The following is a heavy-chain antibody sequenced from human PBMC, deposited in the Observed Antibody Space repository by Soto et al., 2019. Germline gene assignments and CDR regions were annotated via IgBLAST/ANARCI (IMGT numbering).Heavy chain of an antibody. D-gene: IGHD6-13*01. CDR1: GFTFSNYA. V-gene: IGHV3-23*01. Sequence: GGSLRLSCAASGFTFSNYAMTWVRRAPGKGLEWVSAISGDGGSTYYADSVKGRFTISRDNSKNTLYLQMNSLRAEDTALYYCAKEYKYRGSSWYLDYWGQGTQVTVSS. J-gene: IGHJ4*02. CDR2: ISGDGGST. CDR3: AKEYKYRGSSWYLDY.